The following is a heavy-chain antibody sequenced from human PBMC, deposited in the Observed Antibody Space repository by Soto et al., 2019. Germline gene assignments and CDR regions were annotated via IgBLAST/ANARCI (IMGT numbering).Heavy chain of an antibody. CDR1: GFTVSTSY. Sequence: EVQLVESGGGLIHPGGSLRLSCAASGFTVSTSYMGWVRQAPGKGLEWVSVVWRGGTTYHADSVKGRFTVSRDESRNTLYLKMNSLRVGDTAVYYCAREGIFGGDREPHWGQGTLVTVSS. V-gene: IGHV3-53*01. CDR2: VWRGGTT. CDR3: AREGIFGGDREPH. J-gene: IGHJ4*02. D-gene: IGHD3-3*01.